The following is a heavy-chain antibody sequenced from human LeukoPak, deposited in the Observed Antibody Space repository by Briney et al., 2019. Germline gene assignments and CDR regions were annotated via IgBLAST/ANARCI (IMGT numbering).Heavy chain of an antibody. D-gene: IGHD3-22*01. CDR1: GFTFSSYE. Sequence: GGSLRLSCAASGFTFSSYEMNWIRQAPGKGLEWVSYISSSGSTIYYADSVKGRFTISRDNAKNSLYLQMNSLRAEDTAVYYCARDGRWINYYDGSSPVWGQGILVTVSS. V-gene: IGHV3-48*03. CDR2: ISSSGSTI. CDR3: ARDGRWINYYDGSSPV. J-gene: IGHJ4*02.